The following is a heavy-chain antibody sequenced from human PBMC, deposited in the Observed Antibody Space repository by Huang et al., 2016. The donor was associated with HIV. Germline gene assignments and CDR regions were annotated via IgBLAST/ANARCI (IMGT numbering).Heavy chain of an antibody. V-gene: IGHV3-9*01. CDR1: GFTFDDYA. Sequence: EVQLVESGGGLVRPGRSLRLSCAASGFTFDDYAMHWVRQTPGKGRGWVSGSNWKIGNIAYADSVRGRFTISRDNAKNSLYLQMNSLRPEDTALYYCAKDWGYDFGAFDFWGRGTMVTVSS. D-gene: IGHD3-16*01. CDR3: AKDWGYDFGAFDF. CDR2: SNWKIGNI. J-gene: IGHJ3*01.